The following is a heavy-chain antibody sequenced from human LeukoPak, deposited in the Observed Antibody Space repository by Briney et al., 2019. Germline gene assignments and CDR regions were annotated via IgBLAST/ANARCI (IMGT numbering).Heavy chain of an antibody. D-gene: IGHD3-22*01. J-gene: IGHJ4*02. CDR2: IYHSGST. Sequence: SQTLSLTCAVSGGSISSGGYSWSWIRQPPGKGLEWIGYIYHSGSTYYNPSLKSRVTISVDRSKNQFSLKLSSVTAADTAVYYCAKDLYYDSSGILTHWGQGTLVTVSS. CDR3: AKDLYYDSSGILTH. V-gene: IGHV4-30-2*01. CDR1: GGSISSGGYS.